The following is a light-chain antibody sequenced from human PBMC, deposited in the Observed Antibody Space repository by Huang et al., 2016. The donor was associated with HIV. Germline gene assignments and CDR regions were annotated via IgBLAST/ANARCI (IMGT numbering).Light chain of an antibody. CDR3: QQYNDWPPRYT. CDR2: GAS. Sequence: EIVMTQSPATLSLSPGERATLSCRASQSVSSSLAWYQERPGQAPRLLIYGASTRDTGIPTRCSGSGSGTEFTLTISSLQSEDTALYYCQQYNDWPPRYTFGQGTKLEIK. J-gene: IGKJ2*01. V-gene: IGKV3-15*01. CDR1: QSVSSS.